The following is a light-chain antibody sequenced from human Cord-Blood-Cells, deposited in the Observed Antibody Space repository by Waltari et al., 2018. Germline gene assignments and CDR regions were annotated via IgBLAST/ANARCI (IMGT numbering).Light chain of an antibody. CDR2: DPS. V-gene: IGKV1-33*01. CDR1: QDISKY. Sequence: DLQMTHSPSSLSASVGDRVPSTCQASQDISKYLNWYQQKPGKSPKPLIYDPSNWETGVPSRYSGNGSETDFTFTISSLQPEDIATYYCQQYDNLSIFTFGPGTKVDIK. J-gene: IGKJ3*01. CDR3: QQYDNLSIFT.